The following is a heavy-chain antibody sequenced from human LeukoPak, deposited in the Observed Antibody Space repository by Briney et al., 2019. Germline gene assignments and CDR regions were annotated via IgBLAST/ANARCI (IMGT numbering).Heavy chain of an antibody. CDR2: INPNSGGT. CDR1: GYTFTGYY. J-gene: IGHJ6*02. Sequence: VASVKVSCKASGYTFTGYYMHWVRKAPGPGLEWMGWINPNSGGTNYAQKFQGRVTMTRDTSISTAYMELSRLRSDDTAVYYCARASYCSGGSCYPPYYYYYGMDVWGQGTTVTVSS. CDR3: ARASYCSGGSCYPPYYYYYGMDV. V-gene: IGHV1-2*02. D-gene: IGHD2-15*01.